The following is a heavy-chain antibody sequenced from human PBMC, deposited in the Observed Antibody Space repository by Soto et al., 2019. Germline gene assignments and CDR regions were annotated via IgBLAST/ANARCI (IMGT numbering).Heavy chain of an antibody. V-gene: IGHV4-4*07. Sequence: SETLSITCIVSRGSISSHYWSWIRQPAGKGVEWFGRIYAVGSIIYNPSLKSRVTMSVGKXRNHLSLRLSSVTAADTAVYYCAKTSSTDCSCGSCYSVSLLDPGGRGTLVTVSS. D-gene: IGHD2-15*01. CDR1: RGSISSHY. J-gene: IGHJ5*02. CDR2: IYAVGSI. CDR3: AKTSSTDCSCGSCYSVSLLDP.